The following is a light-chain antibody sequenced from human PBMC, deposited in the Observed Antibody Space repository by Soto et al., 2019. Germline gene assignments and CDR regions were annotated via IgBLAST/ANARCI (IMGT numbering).Light chain of an antibody. CDR2: GAS. V-gene: IGKV3-20*01. Sequence: EIVLTQSPGTLSLSPGERATLSCRASQSVRNTYVAWYQQKPGQAPRLPVSGASSRATGIPDRYSGSGSGTDFTLTINRLEPEDFAVYFCQQYGESPPTFGGGTKVEIK. J-gene: IGKJ4*01. CDR1: QSVRNTY. CDR3: QQYGESPPT.